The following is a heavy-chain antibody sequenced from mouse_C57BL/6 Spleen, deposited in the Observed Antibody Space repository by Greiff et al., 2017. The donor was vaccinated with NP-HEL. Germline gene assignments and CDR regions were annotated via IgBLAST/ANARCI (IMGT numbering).Heavy chain of an antibody. CDR2: IYIGNGYT. J-gene: IGHJ2*01. D-gene: IGHD1-1*01. CDR3: ARYTYYYGSSYGYFDY. V-gene: IGHV1-58*01. CDR1: GYTFTSYG. Sequence: EVKLQESGAELVRPGSSVKMSCKTSGYTFTSYGINWVKQRPGQGLEWIGYIYIGNGYTEYNEKFKGKATLTSDTSSSTAYMQLSSLTSEDSAIYFCARYTYYYGSSYGYFDYWGQGTTLTVSS.